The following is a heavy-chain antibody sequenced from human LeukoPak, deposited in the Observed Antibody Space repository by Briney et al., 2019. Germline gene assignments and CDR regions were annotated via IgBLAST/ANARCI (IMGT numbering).Heavy chain of an antibody. D-gene: IGHD2-8*01. Sequence: GGSLRLSWAGSGFTFSRYAMHWVRQAPGKGLEWVAAMSYDGTKRYYPDSVEGRFTISRDNSENTLFLQMNSLRPQDTAVYYCARESVSQVDPIPYDTFDIWGQGTMVTVSS. CDR2: MSYDGTKR. J-gene: IGHJ3*02. CDR3: ARESVSQVDPIPYDTFDI. CDR1: GFTFSRYA. V-gene: IGHV3-30*14.